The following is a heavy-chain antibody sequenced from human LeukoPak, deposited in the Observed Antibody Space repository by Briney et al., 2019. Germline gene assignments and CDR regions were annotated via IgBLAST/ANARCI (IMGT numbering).Heavy chain of an antibody. J-gene: IGHJ4*02. CDR1: GGSISSFY. D-gene: IGHD5-12*01. CDR2: IYYSGST. V-gene: IGHV4-59*08. Sequence: PSETLSLTCTVSGGSISSFYWSWIRQPPGKGLEWIGYIYYSGSTNYNPSFKSRVTISVDTSKKQFSLNLSSVTAADTAVYYCARTVATTEPYYFDFWGQGTLVTVSS. CDR3: ARTVATTEPYYFDF.